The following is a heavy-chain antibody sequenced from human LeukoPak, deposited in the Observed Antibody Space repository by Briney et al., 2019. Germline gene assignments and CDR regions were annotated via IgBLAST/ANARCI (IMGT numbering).Heavy chain of an antibody. V-gene: IGHV3-64*01. CDR2: ISGNGGST. CDR3: ARDSSDSSGWYDVFDV. J-gene: IGHJ3*01. D-gene: IGHD6-19*01. CDR1: GFTFSGYA. Sequence: PGGSLRLSCAASGFTFSGYAMHWVRQAPGKGLEYVSAISGNGGSTYYANSVKGRFTISRDNSKNTLYLQMGSLRAEDMAVYYCARDSSDSSGWYDVFDVWGQGTMVTVSS.